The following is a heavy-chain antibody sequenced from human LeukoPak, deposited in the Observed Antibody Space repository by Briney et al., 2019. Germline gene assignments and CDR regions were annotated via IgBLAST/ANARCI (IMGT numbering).Heavy chain of an antibody. CDR3: ARVTTVKGYSPIDY. CDR2: IYYSGST. J-gene: IGHJ4*02. D-gene: IGHD4-17*01. CDR1: GGSISSYY. V-gene: IGHV4-59*08. Sequence: PSETLSLTCTVSGGSISSYYWSWIRQPPGKGLEWIRYIYYSGSTNYNPSLKSRVTISVDTSKNQFSLKLSSVTAADTAVYYCARVTTVKGYSPIDYWGQGTLVTVSS.